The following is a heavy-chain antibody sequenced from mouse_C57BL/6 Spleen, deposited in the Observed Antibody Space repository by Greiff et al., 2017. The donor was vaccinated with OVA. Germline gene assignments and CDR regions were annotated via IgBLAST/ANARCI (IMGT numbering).Heavy chain of an antibody. CDR1: GYSITSGYY. CDR2: ISYDGSN. D-gene: IGHD1-1*01. J-gene: IGHJ1*03. CDR3: ARGGGSSSYWYCDV. Sequence: EVKLQESGPGLVKPSQSLSLTCSVTGYSITSGYYWNWIRQFPGNKLEWMGYISYDGSNNYNPSLKNRISITRDTSKNQFFLKLNSVTTEDTATYYCARGGGSSSYWYCDVWGTGTTVTVSS. V-gene: IGHV3-6*01.